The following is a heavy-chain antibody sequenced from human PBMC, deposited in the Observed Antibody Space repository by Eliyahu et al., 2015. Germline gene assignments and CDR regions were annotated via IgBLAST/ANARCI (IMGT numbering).Heavy chain of an antibody. CDR3: ARRPVLGAPNGDGFDI. D-gene: IGHD2-8*02. J-gene: IGHJ3*02. Sequence: QLQLQESGPGLVKPSETLSLTCTVSGGSIXSGSHFWGWIRQPPGQGLEWVGSIYYTGSTYYKPSLKSRLTISVDTSKNQFSLKLSSVTAADMAVYYCARRPVLGAPNGDGFDIWGQGTMVTVSS. V-gene: IGHV4-39*01. CDR2: IYYTGST. CDR1: GGSIXSGSHF.